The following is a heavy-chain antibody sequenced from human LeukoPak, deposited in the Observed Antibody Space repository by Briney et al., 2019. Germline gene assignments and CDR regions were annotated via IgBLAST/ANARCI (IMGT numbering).Heavy chain of an antibody. CDR1: GYIFANYG. CDR2: LSADNRNT. V-gene: IGHV1-18*04. Sequence: ASVKVSCKASGYIFANYGLSWVRQAPGQGLEWMGWLSADNRNTKYAQKFQDRVTMTENRSTSIVYIELRSLRSDDTAVYYCARDRRGYSAYDGEGFDYWGQGTLVTVSS. J-gene: IGHJ4*02. CDR3: ARDRRGYSAYDGEGFDY. D-gene: IGHD5-12*01.